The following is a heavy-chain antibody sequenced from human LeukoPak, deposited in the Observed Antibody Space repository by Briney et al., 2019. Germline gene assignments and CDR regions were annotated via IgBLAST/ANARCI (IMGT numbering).Heavy chain of an antibody. J-gene: IGHJ4*02. Sequence: SETLSLTCAVYGGSFSGYYWSWIRQPPGKGLEWIGEISHSGSTNYNPSLKSRVTISVDTSKNQFSLKLSSVTAADTAVYYCARGRGWVAAAGHFDYWGQGTLVTVSS. CDR2: ISHSGST. CDR1: GGSFSGYY. CDR3: ARGRGWVAAAGHFDY. V-gene: IGHV4-34*01. D-gene: IGHD6-13*01.